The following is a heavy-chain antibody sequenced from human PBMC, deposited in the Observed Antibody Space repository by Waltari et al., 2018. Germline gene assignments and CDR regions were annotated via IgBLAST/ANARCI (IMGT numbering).Heavy chain of an antibody. CDR3: ARDYSSGWYPRY. V-gene: IGHV3-30-3*01. CDR1: GFTFSSYA. J-gene: IGHJ4*02. D-gene: IGHD6-19*01. Sequence: QVQLVESGGGVVQPGRSLRLSCAASGFTFSSYAMPWVRQAPGKGLEWVAVISYDGSNKYYADSVKGRFTISRDNSKNTLYLQMNSLRAEDTAVYYCARDYSSGWYPRYWGQGTLVTVSS. CDR2: ISYDGSNK.